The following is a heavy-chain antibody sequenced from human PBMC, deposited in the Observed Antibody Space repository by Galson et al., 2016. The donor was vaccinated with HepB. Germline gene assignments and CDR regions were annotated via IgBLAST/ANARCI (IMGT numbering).Heavy chain of an antibody. CDR2: IYYSGST. CDR3: AMGLCSSTSCFWDPYFDY. V-gene: IGHV4-31*03. Sequence: TLSLTCTVSGGPISSGGYYWSWIRQHPGKGLEWIGYIYYSGSTYYNPSLKSRVTISADTSKNQFSLKLSSVTAADTAVYYCAMGLCSSTSCFWDPYFDYWGQGTLVTVSS. J-gene: IGHJ4*02. CDR1: GGPISSGGYY. D-gene: IGHD2-2*01.